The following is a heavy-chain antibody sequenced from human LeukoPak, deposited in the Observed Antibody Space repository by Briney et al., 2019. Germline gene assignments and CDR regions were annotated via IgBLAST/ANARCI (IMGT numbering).Heavy chain of an antibody. J-gene: IGHJ4*02. D-gene: IGHD4-23*01. V-gene: IGHV4-39*07. Sequence: PSETLSLTCTVSGGSTSSSNFYWGWIRQPPGKGLEWIGEINHSGSTNYNPSLKSRVTISVDTSKNQSSLKLSSVTAADTAVYYCARDLLNEGNHLDYWGQGTLVTVSS. CDR2: INHSGST. CDR1: GGSTSSSNFY. CDR3: ARDLLNEGNHLDY.